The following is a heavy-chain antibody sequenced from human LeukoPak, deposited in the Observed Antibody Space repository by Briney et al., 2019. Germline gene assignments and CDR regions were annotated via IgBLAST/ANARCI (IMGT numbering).Heavy chain of an antibody. Sequence: EASVKVSCKASGGTFSSYAISWVRQAPGQGLEWMGRIIPILGIANYAQKFQGRVTITADRSTSTAYMKLSSLRSEDTAVYYCARDLGSYDFWSGYYPFDYWGQGTLVTVSS. CDR2: IIPILGIA. V-gene: IGHV1-69*04. J-gene: IGHJ4*02. D-gene: IGHD3-3*01. CDR3: ARDLGSYDFWSGYYPFDY. CDR1: GGTFSSYA.